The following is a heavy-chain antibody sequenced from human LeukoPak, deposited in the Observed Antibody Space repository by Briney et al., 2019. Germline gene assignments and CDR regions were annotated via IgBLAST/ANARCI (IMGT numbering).Heavy chain of an antibody. CDR1: GGSISSSSYY. J-gene: IGHJ4*02. CDR3: AREYRVGAYYFDY. CDR2: IYYSGST. V-gene: IGHV4-39*07. D-gene: IGHD3-10*01. Sequence: PSETLSLTCTVSGGSISSSSYYWGWIRQPPGKGLEWIGSIYYSGSTYYNPSLKSRVTISVDTSKNQFSLKLSSVTAADTAVYYCAREYRVGAYYFDYWGQGTLVTVSS.